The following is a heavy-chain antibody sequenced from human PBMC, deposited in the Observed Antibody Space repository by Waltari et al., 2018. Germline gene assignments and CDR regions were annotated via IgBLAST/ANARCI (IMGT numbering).Heavy chain of an antibody. J-gene: IGHJ4*02. D-gene: IGHD3-10*01. CDR1: GFTTDFW. CDR3: ARLRRRDQYGAGSLRY. V-gene: IGHV3-74*01. Sequence: EVHLVESGGGSVQPGGSLTLSCAGSGFTTDFWIHWVRQVPGKGLEWVSRSSSDGTSTDDADPVKGRFTRSRETTKKMGYLQMNSLRAEDTAVDYCARLRRRDQYGAGSLRYWGQGALVNVSS. CDR2: SSSDGTST.